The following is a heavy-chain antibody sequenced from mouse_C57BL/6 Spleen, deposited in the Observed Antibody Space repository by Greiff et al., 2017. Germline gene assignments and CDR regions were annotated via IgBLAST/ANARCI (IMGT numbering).Heavy chain of an antibody. CDR1: GYTFTDYY. V-gene: IGHV1-26*01. D-gene: IGHD3-3*01. Sequence: VQLQQSGPELVKPGASVKISCKASGYTFTDYYMNWVKQSHGKSLEWIGDINPNNGGTSYNQKFKCKATLTVDKSSSTAYMELLSLTSEDAAVYYCARWLSWFAYWGQGTLVTVSA. CDR3: ARWLSWFAY. CDR2: INPNNGGT. J-gene: IGHJ3*01.